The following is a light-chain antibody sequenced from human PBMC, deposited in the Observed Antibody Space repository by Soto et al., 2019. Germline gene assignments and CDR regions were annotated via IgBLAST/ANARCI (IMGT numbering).Light chain of an antibody. J-gene: IGKJ2*01. CDR2: GAS. CDR3: QHYNNWPFT. CDR1: HFVASGY. Sequence: EVVVTQSPDTLSLSPGERATLSCRASHFVASGYLAWYQQKPGQAPRLVIYGASRRVTGIPDRFSGTGSGTDFTLTISNLEPEDSAVYYCQHYNNWPFTFGQGTKLEI. V-gene: IGKV3-20*01.